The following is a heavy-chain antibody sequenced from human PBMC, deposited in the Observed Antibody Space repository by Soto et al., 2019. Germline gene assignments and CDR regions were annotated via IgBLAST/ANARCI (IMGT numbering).Heavy chain of an antibody. J-gene: IGHJ5*02. D-gene: IGHD1-7*01. CDR1: GYTFTSYG. Sequence: QVQLVQCGAEVKKPGASVKVSCKASGYTFTSYGISWVRQAPGQGLEWMGWISAYNGNTNYAQKLQGRVTMTTDTSTSTAYMELRSLRSDDTAVYYCARDEGYKWNYGGSWFDPWGQGTLVTVSS. CDR3: ARDEGYKWNYGGSWFDP. V-gene: IGHV1-18*01. CDR2: ISAYNGNT.